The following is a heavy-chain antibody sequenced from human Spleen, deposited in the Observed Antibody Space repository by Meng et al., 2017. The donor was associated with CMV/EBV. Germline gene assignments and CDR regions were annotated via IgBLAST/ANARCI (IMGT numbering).Heavy chain of an antibody. J-gene: IGHJ4*02. V-gene: IGHV3-30-3*01. CDR3: AGAGGSGSYYPFDY. Sequence: GESLKISFAASGFSFSGYTMHWVRQAPGKGLEWVAAISYDGSNKDYADSVKGRFTISRDNSKKTLYLQMFSLRIEDTALYYCAGAGGSGSYYPFDYWGQGTMVTVSS. CDR1: GFSFSGYT. CDR2: ISYDGSNK. D-gene: IGHD3-10*01.